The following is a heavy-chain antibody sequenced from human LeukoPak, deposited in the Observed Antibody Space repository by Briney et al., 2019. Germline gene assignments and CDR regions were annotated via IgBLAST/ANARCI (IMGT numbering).Heavy chain of an antibody. CDR3: ARSDEHPIVVENAFDI. J-gene: IGHJ3*02. CDR1: GGSFSGYY. Sequence: TSETLSLTCAVYGGSFSGYYWSWIRQPPGKGLEWMGYIYYSGSTNYNPSLKSRVTISVDTSKNQFSLKLSSVTAADTAVYYCARSDEHPIVVENAFDIWGQGTMVTVSS. V-gene: IGHV4-59*01. D-gene: IGHD3-22*01. CDR2: IYYSGST.